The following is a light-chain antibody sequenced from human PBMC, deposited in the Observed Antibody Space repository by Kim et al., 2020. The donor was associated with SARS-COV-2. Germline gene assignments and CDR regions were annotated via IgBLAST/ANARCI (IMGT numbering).Light chain of an antibody. CDR2: DTN. CDR3: LLSYSGTRV. CDR1: TGAVTSGHW. V-gene: IGLV7-46*01. J-gene: IGLJ3*02. Sequence: PGGIVTLTCGSNTGAVTSGHWPYWFQQKPGQAPRTLIYDTNNKHSWTPARFSGFLLGGKASLTLSGAQPEDEAEYYCLLSYSGTRVFGGGTKLTVL.